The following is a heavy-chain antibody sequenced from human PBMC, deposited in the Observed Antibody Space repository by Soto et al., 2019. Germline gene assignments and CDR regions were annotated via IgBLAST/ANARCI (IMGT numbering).Heavy chain of an antibody. CDR1: GLTSRSYG. CDR3: AREDIAIDN. Sequence: PGGSLRHSCAASGLTSRSYGTHRLRQAQGKGLEWVAVISYDGSNKYYADSVKGRFTISRDNSKNMLYVQMNSLRDEDTAVYYCAREDIAIDNWGQEVPLTISS. V-gene: IGHV3-30*03. J-gene: IGHJ4*02. CDR2: ISYDGSNK.